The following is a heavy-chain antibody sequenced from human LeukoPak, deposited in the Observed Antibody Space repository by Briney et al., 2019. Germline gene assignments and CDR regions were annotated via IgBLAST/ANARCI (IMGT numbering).Heavy chain of an antibody. V-gene: IGHV4-39*01. CDR1: GGSISSYY. CDR3: ARPDYYGSGFDP. CDR2: IYYSGST. D-gene: IGHD3-10*01. J-gene: IGHJ5*02. Sequence: PSETLSLTCTVSGGSISSYYWGWIRQPPGKGLEWIGSIYYSGSTYYNPSLKSRVTISVDTSKNQFSLKLSSVTAADTAVYYCARPDYYGSGFDPWGQGTLVTVSS.